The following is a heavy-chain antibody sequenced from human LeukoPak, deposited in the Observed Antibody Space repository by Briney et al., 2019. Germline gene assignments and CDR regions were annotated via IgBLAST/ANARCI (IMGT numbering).Heavy chain of an antibody. V-gene: IGHV3-23*01. CDR1: GFTFSSYA. Sequence: GGSLRLSCAASGFTFSSYAMSWVRQAPGKELEWVSAISGSGGSTYYADSVKGRFTISRDNSKNTLYLQMNSLRAEDTAVYYCAKSGYSYGRGNYWGQGTLVTVSS. D-gene: IGHD5-18*01. CDR2: ISGSGGST. CDR3: AKSGYSYGRGNY. J-gene: IGHJ4*02.